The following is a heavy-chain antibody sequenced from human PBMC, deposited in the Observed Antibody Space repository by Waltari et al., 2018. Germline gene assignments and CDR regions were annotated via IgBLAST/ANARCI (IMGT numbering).Heavy chain of an antibody. Sequence: VQLVQSGAEVKKPGESLKISCKGSGYSFTSYWIGWVRQMPGKGLEWMGGFDPEDGETIYAQKFQGRVTMTEDTSTDTAYMELSSLRSEDTAVYYCATVISRDGYWGWFDPWGQGTLVTVSS. CDR1: GYSFTSYW. V-gene: IGHV1-24*01. D-gene: IGHD5-12*01. CDR3: ATVISRDGYWGWFDP. CDR2: FDPEDGET. J-gene: IGHJ5*02.